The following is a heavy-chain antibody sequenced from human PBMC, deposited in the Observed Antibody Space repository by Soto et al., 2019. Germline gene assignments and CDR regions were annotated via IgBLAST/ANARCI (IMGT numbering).Heavy chain of an antibody. V-gene: IGHV4-39*01. J-gene: IGHJ5*02. CDR3: ASQPYSIFVVVIINWFDP. Sequence: QLQLQESGPGLVKPSETLSLTCTVSGGSISSSSYYWGWIGQHPGKGLEWIGTIYYSGSTYYNPSLTSRVTIYVETSKNQFSLKLSAVTAADTDVYYCASQPYSIFVVVIINWFDPWGQGTLVTVSS. CDR1: GGSISSSSYY. D-gene: IGHD3-3*01. CDR2: IYYSGST.